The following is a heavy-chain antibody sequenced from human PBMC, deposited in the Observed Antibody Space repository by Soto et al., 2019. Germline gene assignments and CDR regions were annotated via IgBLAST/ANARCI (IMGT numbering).Heavy chain of an antibody. CDR3: GRATAGESRFYYYYGLGF. J-gene: IGHJ6*02. CDR1: CYSIRSGYY. CDR2: IYHSWNT. Sequence: SETLCLTCAVSCYSIRSGYYWGWVRQPPGKGLEWIGSIYHSWNTFYNPSLKSRVTISVDTSKNQFSLELSSVTAADTAVYSCGRATAGESRFYYYYGLGFWGQGTTVTVSS. D-gene: IGHD2-21*02. V-gene: IGHV4-38-2*01.